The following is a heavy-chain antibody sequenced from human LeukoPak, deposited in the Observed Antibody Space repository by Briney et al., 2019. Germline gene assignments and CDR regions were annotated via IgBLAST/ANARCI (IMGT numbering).Heavy chain of an antibody. J-gene: IGHJ4*02. CDR2: IYYSGST. V-gene: IGHV4-59*01. Sequence: PSETLSLTCTDSGGSLSSYYWSWIRQPPGKGLEWNGYIYYSGSTNYNPYLKSQVTISVDTAKNQFSLKLSSVTAADTAVYYCARDPSGESFDYWGQGTLVTVSS. CDR1: GGSLSSYY. D-gene: IGHD3-10*01. CDR3: ARDPSGESFDY.